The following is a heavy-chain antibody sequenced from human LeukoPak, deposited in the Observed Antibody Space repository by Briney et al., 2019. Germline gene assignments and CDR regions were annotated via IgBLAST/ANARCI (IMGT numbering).Heavy chain of an antibody. D-gene: IGHD3-3*01. Sequence: GRSLRLSCAASGFTFSSYGMHWVRQAPGKGLEWVAVISYDGSNKYYADSVKGRFTISRDNAKNTLYLQMNSLRAEDTAVYYCARAMADDFWSGYYYYYYGMDVWGQGTTVTVSS. CDR1: GFTFSSYG. V-gene: IGHV3-30*03. CDR3: ARAMADDFWSGYYYYYYGMDV. CDR2: ISYDGSNK. J-gene: IGHJ6*02.